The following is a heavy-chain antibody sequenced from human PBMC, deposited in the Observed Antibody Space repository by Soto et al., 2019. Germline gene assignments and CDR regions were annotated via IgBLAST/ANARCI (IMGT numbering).Heavy chain of an antibody. CDR2: INPHSGDT. Sequence: QVQLVQSGAEVKKPGASVKVSCKASGYTFTGHYVHWVRQAPGQGLEWMGWINPHSGDTHYAQKFQGRVTMTRDTSANTAYLELSWLRSDDKAVYFCARDVYSVEYWGQGTLVTVS. CDR3: ARDVYSVEY. D-gene: IGHD2-8*01. V-gene: IGHV1-2*02. J-gene: IGHJ4*02. CDR1: GYTFTGHY.